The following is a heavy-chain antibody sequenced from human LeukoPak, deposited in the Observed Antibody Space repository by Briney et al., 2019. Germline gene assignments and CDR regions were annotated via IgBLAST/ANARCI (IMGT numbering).Heavy chain of an antibody. V-gene: IGHV5-51*01. CDR2: IYPGDSDT. D-gene: IGHD3-3*01. J-gene: IGHJ6*02. CDR1: GYSFTSYW. CDR3: AIPYDFWSGTCYYGMDV. Sequence: GESLKISCKGSGYSFTSYWIGWVRQMPGKGLEWMGIIYPGDSDTRYSPSFQGQVTIPADKSISTAYLQWSSLKASDTAMYYCAIPYDFWSGTCYYGMDVWGQGTTVTVSS.